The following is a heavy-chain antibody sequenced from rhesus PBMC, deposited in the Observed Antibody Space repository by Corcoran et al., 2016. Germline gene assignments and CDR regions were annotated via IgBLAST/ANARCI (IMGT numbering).Heavy chain of an antibody. J-gene: IGHJ1*01. CDR2: IDGNSAST. D-gene: IGHD6-25*01. CDR1: GGSISGYYY. V-gene: IGHV4-73*01. Sequence: QVKLQQWGEGLVKPSETLSLTCAVYGGSISGYYYWSRIRQAPGKGREWIGNIDGNSASTNSNPSLKNRVTLSKDPSKNQFSLKLSSVTAADTAVYYCARVGYSGSFEYFEFWGQGALVTVSS. CDR3: ARVGYSGSFEYFEF.